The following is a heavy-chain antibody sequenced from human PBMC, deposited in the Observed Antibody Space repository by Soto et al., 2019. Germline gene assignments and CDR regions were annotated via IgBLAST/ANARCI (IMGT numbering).Heavy chain of an antibody. CDR1: GYRFASYW. V-gene: IGHV5-51*01. CDR3: ARVDYTPLIMDV. D-gene: IGHD4-4*01. J-gene: IGHJ6*02. Sequence: ESLKLSFEGCGYRFASYWIVWVRQMPGKGLEWMGIIYPGDSDTRYSPSFQGQVTISADKSISTAYLKWSSLKASDTAMYYCARVDYTPLIMDVWGQGTTVTVSS. CDR2: IYPGDSDT.